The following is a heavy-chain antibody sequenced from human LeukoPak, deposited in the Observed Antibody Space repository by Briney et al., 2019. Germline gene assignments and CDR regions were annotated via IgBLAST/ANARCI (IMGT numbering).Heavy chain of an antibody. CDR3: AKDPSRYSYVDYYYYMDV. CDR1: GFTFSSYG. CDR2: IRYDGTNK. Sequence: GGSLRLSCAASGFTFSSYGMHWVRQAPGKGLEWVAFIRYDGTNKYYADSVKGRFTISRDNSKNTLYLQMNSLRAEDTAVFYCAKDPSRYSYVDYYYYMDVWGKGTTVTVSS. V-gene: IGHV3-30*02. J-gene: IGHJ6*03. D-gene: IGHD5-18*01.